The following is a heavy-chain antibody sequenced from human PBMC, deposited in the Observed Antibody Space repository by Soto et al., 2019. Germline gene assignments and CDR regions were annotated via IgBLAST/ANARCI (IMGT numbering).Heavy chain of an antibody. J-gene: IGHJ4*02. CDR1: GFIFTNYA. V-gene: IGHV3-23*01. CDR3: ARDLFLRGYYGSGNYYALDY. CDR2: ISGSGTTT. D-gene: IGHD3-10*01. Sequence: EVQLLESGGGLVQPGGPLRLSCAASGFIFTNYAMNWVRQAPGKGLEWVSSISGSGTTTKYADSVQGRFTVSRDNSRHTLNLEMNSLRAEDTAVYYCARDLFLRGYYGSGNYYALDYWGQGTLVLVSS.